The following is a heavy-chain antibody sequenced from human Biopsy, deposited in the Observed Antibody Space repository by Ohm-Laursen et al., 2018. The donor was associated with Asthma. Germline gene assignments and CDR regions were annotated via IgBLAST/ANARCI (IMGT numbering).Heavy chain of an antibody. J-gene: IGHJ4*02. Sequence: GSLRLSCSASGFTFTTYTMNWVRQAPGKGLEWVSSISTSGYSTYYANSVKGRFTISRDHSKNTLYLQMNSLRAEDTAVYYCATFPYGDYLPLDYWGQGTLVTVSS. V-gene: IGHV3-21*04. CDR1: GFTFTTYT. CDR2: ISTSGYST. CDR3: ATFPYGDYLPLDY. D-gene: IGHD4-17*01.